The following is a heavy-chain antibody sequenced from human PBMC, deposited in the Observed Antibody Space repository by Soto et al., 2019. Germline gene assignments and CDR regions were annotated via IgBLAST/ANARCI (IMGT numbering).Heavy chain of an antibody. J-gene: IGHJ6*02. D-gene: IGHD1-1*01. CDR2: ISSSSSYT. Sequence: GGSLRLSCAASGFTFSDYYMSWIRQAPGKGLEWVSYISSSSSYTNYADSVKGRFTISRDNAKNSLYLQMNSLRAEDTAVYYCARGGNGNPAGGYYGMDVWGQGTTVTVSS. CDR1: GFTFSDYY. V-gene: IGHV3-11*06. CDR3: ARGGNGNPAGGYYGMDV.